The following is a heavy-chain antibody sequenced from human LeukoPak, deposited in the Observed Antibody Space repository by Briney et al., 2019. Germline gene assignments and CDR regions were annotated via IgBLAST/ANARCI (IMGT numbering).Heavy chain of an antibody. V-gene: IGHV1-2*02. CDR1: GYTFTGYY. CDR2: INPNSGGT. Sequence: GASVKVSCKASGYTFTGYYMHWVRQAPGQGLEWMGWINPNSGGTNYAQKFQGRVTMTRDTSISTAYMELSRLRSDDTAVYYCARPLYYSGSDESLTWFDPWGQGTLVTVSS. J-gene: IGHJ5*02. D-gene: IGHD5-12*01. CDR3: ARPLYYSGSDESLTWFDP.